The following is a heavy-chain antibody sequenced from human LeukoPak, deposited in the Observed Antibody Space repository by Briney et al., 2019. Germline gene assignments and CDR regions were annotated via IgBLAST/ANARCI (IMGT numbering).Heavy chain of an antibody. D-gene: IGHD2-2*01. Sequence: PGGSLRLSCAASGFTFRSYAMSWVRQGPARGLGWVSSIRGGSETFYADSVKGRFTLSRDDSRNTMYLQLNNLRVEDTAIYYCAKANWVSNADAVWWGQGTLVTVSS. CDR1: GFTFRSYA. J-gene: IGHJ4*02. CDR2: IRGGSET. V-gene: IGHV3-23*01. CDR3: AKANWVSNADAVW.